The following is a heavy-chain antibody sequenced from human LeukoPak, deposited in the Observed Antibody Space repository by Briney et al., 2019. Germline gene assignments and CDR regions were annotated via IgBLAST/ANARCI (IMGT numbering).Heavy chain of an antibody. V-gene: IGHV4-4*08. CDR1: NDSISSYC. Sequence: SETLSLTCTVSNDSISSYCCSWVRQPPGKGLEWIGFMCPSGRTDYNPSLKSRVTMSLDTSKNQLSMELSFLTAADTAVYYCAISYDGKTAPYDLWGHGTLVTVSS. D-gene: IGHD4-23*01. CDR3: AISYDGKTAPYDL. J-gene: IGHJ5*02. CDR2: MCPSGRT.